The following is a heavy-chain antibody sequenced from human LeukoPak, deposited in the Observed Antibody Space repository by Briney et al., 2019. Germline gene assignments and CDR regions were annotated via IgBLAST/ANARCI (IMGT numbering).Heavy chain of an antibody. Sequence: PGGSLRLSCVASGFTLSGHWMHWVRQAPGKGLVRVSRINSDESTTVYADSVKGRFTISRDNAKNTLYLQMNSLTAEDTAVYYCARSDWFDPWGQGALVTVSS. CDR2: INSDESTT. CDR1: GFTLSGHW. V-gene: IGHV3-74*01. J-gene: IGHJ5*02. CDR3: ARSDWFDP.